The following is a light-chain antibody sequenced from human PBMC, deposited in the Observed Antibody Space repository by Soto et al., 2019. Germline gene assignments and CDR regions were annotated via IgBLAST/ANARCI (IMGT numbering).Light chain of an antibody. J-gene: IGLJ2*01. CDR3: SSFAGSSTLG. V-gene: IGLV2-11*01. Sequence: QSALTQPRSVSGSPGQSVTISCTGTSSDVGGYNYVSWYQQHPGKAPKVIIYDVSKRPSGVPDRFSGSKSGSTASLTISGLQADVESDYYCSSFAGSSTLGFGGGTKLTVL. CDR1: SSDVGGYNY. CDR2: DVS.